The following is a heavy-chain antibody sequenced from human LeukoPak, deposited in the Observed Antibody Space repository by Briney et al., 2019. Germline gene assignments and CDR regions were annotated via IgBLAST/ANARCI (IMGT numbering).Heavy chain of an antibody. Sequence: ASVKVSCKASGYTFTGYYMHWVRQAPGQGLEWMGWINPNSGNTGYAQKFQGRVTMTRNTSISTAYMELSSLRSEDTAVYYCAVWVWFGELPDAFDIWGQGTMVTVSS. CDR2: INPNSGNT. J-gene: IGHJ3*02. CDR3: AVWVWFGELPDAFDI. CDR1: GYTFTGYY. V-gene: IGHV1-8*02. D-gene: IGHD3-10*01.